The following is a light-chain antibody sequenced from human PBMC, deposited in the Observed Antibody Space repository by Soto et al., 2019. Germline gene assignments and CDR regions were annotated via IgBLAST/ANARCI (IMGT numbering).Light chain of an antibody. CDR3: KSYAGSNTYV. Sequence: SVRTQPRSVSGSPRPPVTIPCPLTKTDIGVSDFVSWYQRHPGKAPRLISYEVVQRPSGVPDRFSGSKSGNTASLTVSGLQAADEADYFCKSYAGSNTYVFGSGTKV. CDR1: KTDIGVSDF. CDR2: EVV. V-gene: IGLV2-8*01. J-gene: IGLJ1*01.